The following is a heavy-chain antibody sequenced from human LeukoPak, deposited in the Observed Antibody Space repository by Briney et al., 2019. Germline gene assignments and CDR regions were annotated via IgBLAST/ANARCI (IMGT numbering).Heavy chain of an antibody. J-gene: IGHJ4*02. CDR1: AFTLSSYA. D-gene: IGHD3-22*01. V-gene: IGHV3-23*01. CDR3: AKTISRITMIVVAPIDY. CDR2: ISGSGGST. Sequence: GGSLRLSCAASAFTLSSYAMSWVRQAPGKGLEWVSAISGSGGSTYYADSVKGRFTISRDNSKNTLYLQMNSLRAEDTAVYYCAKTISRITMIVVAPIDYWGQGTLVTVSS.